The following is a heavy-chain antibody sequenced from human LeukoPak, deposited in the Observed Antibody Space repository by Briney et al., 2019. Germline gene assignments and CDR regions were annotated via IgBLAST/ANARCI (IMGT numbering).Heavy chain of an antibody. V-gene: IGHV3-11*01. CDR1: GFTFSDYY. CDR3: ARALAQLDYFDY. J-gene: IGHJ4*02. D-gene: IGHD6-13*01. Sequence: GGSLRLSCAASGFTFSDYYMSWIRQAPGKGLEWVSYISSSGSTICYADSVKGRFTISRDNAKNSLYLQMNSLRAEDTAVYYCARALAQLDYFDYWGQGTLVTVSS. CDR2: ISSSGSTI.